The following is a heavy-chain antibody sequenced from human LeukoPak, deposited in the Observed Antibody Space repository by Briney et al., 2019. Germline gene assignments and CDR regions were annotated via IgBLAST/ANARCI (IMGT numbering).Heavy chain of an antibody. CDR1: GGSISSSSYY. Sequence: LSETLSLTCTVSGGSISSSSYYWGWIRQPPGKGLEWIGSIYYSGSTYYNPSLKRRVTISVDTSKNQFSLKLSSVTAADTAVYYCARHSVRSSGKGALYFDYWGQGTLVTVSS. J-gene: IGHJ4*02. CDR3: ARHSVRSSGKGALYFDY. CDR2: IYYSGST. D-gene: IGHD3-10*01. V-gene: IGHV4-39*07.